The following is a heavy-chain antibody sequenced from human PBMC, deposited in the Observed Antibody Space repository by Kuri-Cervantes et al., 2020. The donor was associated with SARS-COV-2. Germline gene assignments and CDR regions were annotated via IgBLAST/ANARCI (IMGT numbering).Heavy chain of an antibody. V-gene: IGHV3-21*01. Sequence: GGSLRLSCAASGFTFSSYSMNWVRQAPGKGLEWVSSISSSSSYIYYADSVKGRFTISRDNAKNSLYLQMNSLRAEDTAVYYCAKELGYCSSTSSSWCAFDIWGQGTMVTVSS. D-gene: IGHD2-2*01. CDR2: ISSSSSYI. CDR3: AKELGYCSSTSSSWCAFDI. J-gene: IGHJ3*02. CDR1: GFTFSSYS.